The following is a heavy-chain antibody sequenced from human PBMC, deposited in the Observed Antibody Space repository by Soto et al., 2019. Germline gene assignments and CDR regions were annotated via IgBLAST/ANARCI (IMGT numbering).Heavy chain of an antibody. V-gene: IGHV1-46*01. CDR3: ARPAANDGMDV. CDR2: INPSGGST. D-gene: IGHD2-2*01. Sequence: QVQLVQSGAEVKKPGASVKVSCKASGYTFTSYYMHWVRQAPGQGLEWMGIINPSGGSTSYAQKFQGRVTINKDTSTSQVYMELSSRRSEDTAVYYCARPAANDGMDVWGQGTTVTVSS. J-gene: IGHJ6*02. CDR1: GYTFTSYY.